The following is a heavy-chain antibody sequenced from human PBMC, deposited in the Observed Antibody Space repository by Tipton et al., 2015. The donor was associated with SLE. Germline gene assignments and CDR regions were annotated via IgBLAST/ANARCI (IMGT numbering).Heavy chain of an antibody. J-gene: IGHJ3*02. CDR2: IYYSGST. D-gene: IGHD3-22*01. Sequence: TLSLTCTVSGGSISSSSYYWGWIRQPPGKGLEWIGSIYYSGSTYYNPSLKSRVTISVDTSKNQFSLKLSSVTAADTAVYYCARVISGRKRSPVDSSGYYYDHYLDAFDIWGQGTMVTVSS. CDR1: GGSISSSSYY. CDR3: ARVISGRKRSPVDSSGYYYDHYLDAFDI. V-gene: IGHV4-39*07.